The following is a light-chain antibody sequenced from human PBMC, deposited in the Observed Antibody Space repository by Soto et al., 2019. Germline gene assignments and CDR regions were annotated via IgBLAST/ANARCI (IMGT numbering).Light chain of an antibody. V-gene: IGKV3-20*01. CDR3: QQYGSSPT. CDR2: GAS. J-gene: IGKJ1*01. CDR1: QSVSSSY. Sequence: EIVLTQSTGNLSLSPGERATLSCRASQSVSSSYLAWYQQKPGQAPRLLIYGASSRATGIPDRFSGSGSGTDFTLTISRLEPEDFAVYYCQQYGSSPTFGQGTKVEIK.